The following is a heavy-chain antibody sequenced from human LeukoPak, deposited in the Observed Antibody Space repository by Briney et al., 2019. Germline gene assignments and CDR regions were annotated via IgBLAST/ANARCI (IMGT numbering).Heavy chain of an antibody. CDR3: ARDLYDILTGYYTQYPTFDY. J-gene: IGHJ4*02. Sequence: ASVKVSCKASGYTLTSYGISWVRQAPGQGLEWMGWISAYNGNTNYAQKLQGRVTMTTDTSTSTAYMELRSLRSDDTAVYYCARDLYDILTGYYTQYPTFDYWGQGTLVTVSS. CDR1: GYTLTSYG. CDR2: ISAYNGNT. V-gene: IGHV1-18*01. D-gene: IGHD3-9*01.